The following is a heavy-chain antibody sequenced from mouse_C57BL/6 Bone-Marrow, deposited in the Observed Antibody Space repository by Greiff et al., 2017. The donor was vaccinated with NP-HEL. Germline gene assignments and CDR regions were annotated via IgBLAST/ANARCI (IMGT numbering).Heavy chain of an antibody. J-gene: IGHJ2*01. CDR1: GYTFTSYW. CDR3: ARRRDGYYFDY. CDR2: IDPSDSYT. Sequence: VQLQQPGAELVKPGASVKLSCKASGYTFTSYWMQWVKQRPGQGLEWIGVIDPSDSYTNYNHTFQGKATLTVDTSSRTAYMQLSRLPSEDSAVYYCARRRDGYYFDYWGQGTTLTVSS. D-gene: IGHD1-1*01. V-gene: IGHV1-50*01.